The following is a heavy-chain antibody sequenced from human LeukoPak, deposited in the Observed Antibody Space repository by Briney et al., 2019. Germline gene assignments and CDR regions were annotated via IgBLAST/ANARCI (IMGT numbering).Heavy chain of an antibody. CDR3: AKDVNAYCSGDCSDY. Sequence: GGSLRLSCAASGFTFNIYGMHWVRQAPGKGLEWVAFIWYDGSKKYYADSVKGRFTISRDNSKNMVSLEMNSLRTEDSAVYYCAKDVNAYCSGDCSDYWGQGTLVTVSS. CDR2: IWYDGSKK. V-gene: IGHV3-30*02. CDR1: GFTFNIYG. J-gene: IGHJ4*02. D-gene: IGHD2-21*01.